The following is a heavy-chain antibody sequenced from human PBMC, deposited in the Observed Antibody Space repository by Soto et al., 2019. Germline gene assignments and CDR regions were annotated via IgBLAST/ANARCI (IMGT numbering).Heavy chain of an antibody. V-gene: IGHV1-3*01. CDR2: INAGNGNT. Sequence: AKVGCKASGYTFSISAVDWVLQTTGQRLEWMGWINAGNGNTKYSQKFQGRVTITRDTSASTAYMELSSLRSEDTAVYYCARDTAHFGYCSSTSCYLWFDPWGQGTLVTVSS. CDR3: ARDTAHFGYCSSTSCYLWFDP. D-gene: IGHD2-2*03. CDR1: GYTFSISA. J-gene: IGHJ5*02.